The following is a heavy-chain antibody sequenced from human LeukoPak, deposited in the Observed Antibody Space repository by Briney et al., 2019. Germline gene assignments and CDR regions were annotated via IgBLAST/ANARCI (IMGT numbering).Heavy chain of an antibody. Sequence: ASVKVSCKASGYTFTGYYMHWVRQAPGRGLEWMGWINPNRGGTNYAQKFQGRVTMTRDTSITTAYTDLSRLTYDDTAVYYCARQKWESSGWVEYWGQGILVTVSS. D-gene: IGHD6-19*01. V-gene: IGHV1-2*02. CDR1: GYTFTGYY. CDR3: ARQKWESSGWVEY. CDR2: INPNRGGT. J-gene: IGHJ4*02.